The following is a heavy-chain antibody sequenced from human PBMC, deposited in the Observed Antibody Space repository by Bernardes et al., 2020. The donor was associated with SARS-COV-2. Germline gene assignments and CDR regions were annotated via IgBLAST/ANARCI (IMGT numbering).Heavy chain of an antibody. CDR1: GFIFSGYE. D-gene: IGHD1-26*01. V-gene: IGHV3-48*03. Sequence: GGSLRLFCAASGFIFSGYEMNWVRQAPGKGLEWVSYISSSGGTIYYADSVKGRFTISRDNAKNSLYLQMNSLRAEDTAVYYCARSKWELHAAAFDIWGQGTMVTVSS. J-gene: IGHJ3*02. CDR3: ARSKWELHAAAFDI. CDR2: ISSSGGTI.